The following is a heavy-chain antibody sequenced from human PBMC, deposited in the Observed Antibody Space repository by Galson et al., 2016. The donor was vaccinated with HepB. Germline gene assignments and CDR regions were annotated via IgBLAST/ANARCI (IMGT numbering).Heavy chain of an antibody. CDR2: IGTKGGT. V-gene: IGHV3-13*01. CDR3: ARSGTYTNRIGMDV. D-gene: IGHD3-10*01. J-gene: IGHJ6*02. Sequence: SLRLSCAASGFTFSTYDMHWVRQAKGKGLEWVLGIGTKGGTYYLDSAKGRFTISREDAKNSLHLQMNSLTAGDTAVYYCARSGTYTNRIGMDVWGQGTTVTVSS. CDR1: GFTFSTYD.